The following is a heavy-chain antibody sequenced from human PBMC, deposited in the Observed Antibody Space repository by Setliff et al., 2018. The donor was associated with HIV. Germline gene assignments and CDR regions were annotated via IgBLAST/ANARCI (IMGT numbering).Heavy chain of an antibody. CDR1: GYTFTSYP. J-gene: IGHJ4*01. Sequence: GASVMVSCKASGYTFTSYPMHWVRQAPGQGLEWMGVINTSGGSAGYAEKFRGRVTMTRDTSTSTVYMDLRNLRSEDTAVYYCARNQCDSSGWYAGDYWGHGTLVTVSS. D-gene: IGHD6-19*01. CDR2: INTSGGSA. V-gene: IGHV1-46*01. CDR3: ARNQCDSSGWYAGDY.